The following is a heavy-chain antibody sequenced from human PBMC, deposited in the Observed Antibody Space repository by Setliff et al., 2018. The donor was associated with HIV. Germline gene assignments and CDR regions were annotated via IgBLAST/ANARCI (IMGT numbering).Heavy chain of an antibody. CDR3: ARSGGGAVAAFDY. CDR1: GFTFSSYA. J-gene: IGHJ4*02. Sequence: LSLSCAASGFTFSSYAMHWVRQAPGKGLEWVAVISYDGSNKYYADSVKGRFTISRDNSKNTLYLQMNSLRAEDTAVYYCARSGGGAVAAFDYWGQGTLVTVSS. V-gene: IGHV3-30*01. CDR2: ISYDGSNK. D-gene: IGHD6-19*01.